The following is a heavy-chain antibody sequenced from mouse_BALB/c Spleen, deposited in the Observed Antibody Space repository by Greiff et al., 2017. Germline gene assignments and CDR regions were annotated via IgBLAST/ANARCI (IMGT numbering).Heavy chain of an antibody. CDR3: ARYDYDAPFAY. J-gene: IGHJ3*01. V-gene: IGHV1-87*01. CDR2: IYPGDGDT. D-gene: IGHD2-4*01. Sequence: VKLQESGAELARPGASVKLSCKASGYTFTSYWMQWVKQRPGQGLEWIGAIYPGDGDTRYTQKFKGKATLTADKSSSTAYMQLSSLASEDSAVYYCARYDYDAPFAYWGQGTLVTVSA. CDR1: GYTFTSYW.